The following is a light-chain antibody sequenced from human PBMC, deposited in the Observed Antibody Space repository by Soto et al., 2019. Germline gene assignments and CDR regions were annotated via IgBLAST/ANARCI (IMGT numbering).Light chain of an antibody. CDR1: QSVSSY. J-gene: IGKJ5*01. V-gene: IGKV3-11*01. Sequence: EIVWTQSPATMSLSPGGRGRPWCRASQSVSSYLAWYQQKPGQAPRLLIYDASNRATGIPARFSGSGSGTDFTLTISSLEPEDFALYYCQHYVERSPITFGQGTRWRL. CDR3: QHYVERSPIT. CDR2: DAS.